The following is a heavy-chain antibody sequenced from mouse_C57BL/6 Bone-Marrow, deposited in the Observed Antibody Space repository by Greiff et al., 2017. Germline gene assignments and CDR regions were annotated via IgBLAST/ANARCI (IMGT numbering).Heavy chain of an antibody. D-gene: IGHD6-2*01. V-gene: IGHV1-15*01. CDR1: GYTFTDYE. Sequence: QVQLKESGAELVRPGASVTLSCKASGYTFTDYEMHWVKQTPVHGLEWIGAIDPETGGTAYNQKFKGKAILTADKSSSTAYMQLRSLTSEDSAVYYCTRLECSLYFDYWGQGTTLTVSS. CDR2: IDPETGGT. CDR3: TRLECSLYFDY. J-gene: IGHJ2*01.